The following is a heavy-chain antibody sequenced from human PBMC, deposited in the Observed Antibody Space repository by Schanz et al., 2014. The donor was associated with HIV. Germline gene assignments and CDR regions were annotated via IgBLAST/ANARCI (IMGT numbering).Heavy chain of an antibody. D-gene: IGHD3-22*01. CDR1: GYTFTGYY. Sequence: QVSLVQSGAEVKKPGASVKVSCKASGYTFTGYYMHWVRQAPGQGLEWMGWINPNSGGTNYAQKFQGRVTMTRDTSISTAYMELSRLRSDDTAVYYCARVGRAYYYDSSGGIDYWGQGTLVTVSS. CDR3: ARVGRAYYYDSSGGIDY. V-gene: IGHV1-2*02. J-gene: IGHJ4*02. CDR2: INPNSGGT.